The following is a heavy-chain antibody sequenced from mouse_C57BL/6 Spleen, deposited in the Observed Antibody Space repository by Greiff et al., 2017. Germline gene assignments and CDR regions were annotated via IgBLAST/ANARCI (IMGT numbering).Heavy chain of an antibody. CDR2: ISSGGDYI. Sequence: EVHLVESGEGLVKPGGSLKLSCAASGFTFSSYAMSWVRQTPEKRLEWVAYISSGGDYIYYADTVKGRFTISRDNARNTLYLQMSSLKSEDTAMYYCTTNWDGYYFDYWGQGTTLTVSS. V-gene: IGHV5-9-1*02. D-gene: IGHD4-1*01. CDR3: TTNWDGYYFDY. J-gene: IGHJ2*01. CDR1: GFTFSSYA.